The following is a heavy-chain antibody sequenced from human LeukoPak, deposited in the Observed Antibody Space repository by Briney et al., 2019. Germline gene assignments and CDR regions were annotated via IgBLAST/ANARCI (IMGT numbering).Heavy chain of an antibody. Sequence: SETLSLTCTVSGGSISSSSYYWGWIRQPPGKGLEWIGSIYYSGSTYYNPSLKSRVTISVDTSKNQFSLKLSSVTAADTAVYYCARRRRGPVAGTGYYYYYYMDVWGKGTTVTVSS. D-gene: IGHD6-19*01. V-gene: IGHV4-39*01. CDR3: ARRRRGPVAGTGYYYYYYMDV. J-gene: IGHJ6*03. CDR2: IYYSGST. CDR1: GGSISSSSYY.